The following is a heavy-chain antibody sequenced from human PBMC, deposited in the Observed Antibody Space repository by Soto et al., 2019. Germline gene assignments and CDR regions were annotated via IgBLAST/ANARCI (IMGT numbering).Heavy chain of an antibody. CDR2: IYATGTT. J-gene: IGHJ5*02. CDR1: GASINGFY. V-gene: IGHV4-4*07. D-gene: IGHD1-1*01. Sequence: SETLSLTCTVSGASINGFYWSWIRKSAGKGLEWIGRIYATGTTDYNPSLKSRVMMSVDTSKKQFSLKLRSVTAADTAVYYCVRDGTKTLRDWFDPWGQGISVTVSS. CDR3: VRDGTKTLRDWFDP.